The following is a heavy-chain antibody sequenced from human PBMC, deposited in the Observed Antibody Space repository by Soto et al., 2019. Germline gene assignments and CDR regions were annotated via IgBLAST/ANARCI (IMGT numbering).Heavy chain of an antibody. CDR3: ARDHFYSSGYFDY. V-gene: IGHV4-31*03. J-gene: IGHJ4*02. D-gene: IGHD6-19*01. CDR1: GGSISSGGYY. Sequence: TSETLSLTCTVSGGSISSGGYYWSWIRQHPGKGLEWIGYIYYSGSTYYNPSLKSRVTISVDTSKNQFSLKLSSVTAADTAVYYCARDHFYSSGYFDYWGQGTLVTVSS. CDR2: IYYSGST.